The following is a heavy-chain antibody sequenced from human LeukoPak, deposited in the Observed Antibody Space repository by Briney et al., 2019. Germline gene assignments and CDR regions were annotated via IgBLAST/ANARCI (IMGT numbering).Heavy chain of an antibody. CDR3: ARAPGYSSSWPYNWFDP. Sequence: PSETLSLTCTVSGGSISSYYWSWIRQPPGKGLEWIGYIYYSGSTNYNPSLKSRVTISVDTSKNQFSLKLTSVTAADTAVYYCARAPGYSSSWPYNWFDPWGQGTLVTVSS. CDR1: GGSISSYY. V-gene: IGHV4-59*08. J-gene: IGHJ5*02. D-gene: IGHD6-13*01. CDR2: IYYSGST.